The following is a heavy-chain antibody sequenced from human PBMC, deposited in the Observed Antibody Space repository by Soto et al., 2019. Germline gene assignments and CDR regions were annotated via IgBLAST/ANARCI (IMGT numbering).Heavy chain of an antibody. D-gene: IGHD6-6*01. Sequence: QLGGSLRLSCAASGFTFSSYWMHWVRQAPGKGLVWVSRINSDGSSTSYADSVKGRFTISRDNAKNTLYLQMNSLRAEDTAVYYCARSTSSSSSGYYYYMDVWGKGTTVTVSS. CDR3: ARSTSSSSSGYYYYMDV. CDR1: GFTFSSYW. J-gene: IGHJ6*03. CDR2: INSDGSST. V-gene: IGHV3-74*01.